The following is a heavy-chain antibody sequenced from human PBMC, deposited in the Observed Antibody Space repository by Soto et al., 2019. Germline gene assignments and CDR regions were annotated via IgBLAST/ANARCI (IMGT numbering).Heavy chain of an antibody. CDR2: IQYNGYS. Sequence: QVQLQESGPGLVKPSETLSLTCTVSGGAITNYYCSWFRQPPGRGLEWIGYIQYNGYSAYNLSLKRRVTMSMDTYKTQFSLLLGSVTATDTAVYDCARHGFGSLHGLVYVWGQGTTVIVSS. J-gene: IGHJ6*02. V-gene: IGHV4-59*08. CDR1: GGAITNYY. D-gene: IGHD3-10*01. CDR3: ARHGFGSLHGLVYV.